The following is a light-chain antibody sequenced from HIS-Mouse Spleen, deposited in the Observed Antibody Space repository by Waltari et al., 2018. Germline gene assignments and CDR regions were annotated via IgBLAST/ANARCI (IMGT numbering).Light chain of an antibody. J-gene: IGLJ2*01. CDR1: SPHIVAGYE. V-gene: IGLV1-40*01. CDR2: GNS. Sequence: QSVLTQPPSVSGAPGQRVTISCTGSSPHIVAGYEVTWYQQLPGTAPKLPIYGNSNRPSGVPDRFSGSKSGTSASLAITGLQAEDEADYYCQSYDSSLSGSVFGGGTKLTVL. CDR3: QSYDSSLSGSV.